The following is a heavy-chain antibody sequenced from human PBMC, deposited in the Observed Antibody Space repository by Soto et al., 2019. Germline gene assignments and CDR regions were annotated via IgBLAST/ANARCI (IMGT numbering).Heavy chain of an antibody. CDR1: GGTFNNYA. Sequence: SVKVSCKASGGTFNNYALSWVRQAPGQGLEWMGGIIPIFNSANYAQKFQGRVTITADDSTSTAYMELRSLRPDDTAVYYCAREVTVASYSFDFWGQGTLVTVSS. CDR2: IIPIFNSA. CDR3: AREVTVASYSFDF. V-gene: IGHV1-69*13. J-gene: IGHJ4*02. D-gene: IGHD5-12*01.